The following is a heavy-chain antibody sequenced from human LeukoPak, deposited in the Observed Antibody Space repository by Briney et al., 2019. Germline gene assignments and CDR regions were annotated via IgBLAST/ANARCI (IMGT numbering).Heavy chain of an antibody. CDR1: GGSISSGGYY. CDR3: ARGSSSWYNFDY. J-gene: IGHJ4*02. D-gene: IGHD6-13*01. CDR2: IYYSGST. Sequence: TASETLSLTCTVSGGSISSGGYYWSWIRQHPGKGLERIGYIYYSGSTYHNPSLKSRVTISVDTSKDQFSLKLSSVTAADTAVYYCARGSSSWYNFDYWGQGTLVTVSS. V-gene: IGHV4-31*03.